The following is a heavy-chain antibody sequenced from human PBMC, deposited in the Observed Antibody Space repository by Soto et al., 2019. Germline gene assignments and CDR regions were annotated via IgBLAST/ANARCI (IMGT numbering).Heavy chain of an antibody. J-gene: IGHJ4*02. V-gene: IGHV3-48*02. D-gene: IGHD6-19*01. CDR1: GFTFSSYS. CDR3: ARAGYSSGWYRFDY. Sequence: GGSLRLSCAASGFTFSSYSMNWVRQAPGKGLEWVSYISSSSSTIYYADSVKGRFTISRDNAKNSLYLQMNSLRDEDTAVYYCARAGYSSGWYRFDYWGQGTLVTVSS. CDR2: ISSSSSTI.